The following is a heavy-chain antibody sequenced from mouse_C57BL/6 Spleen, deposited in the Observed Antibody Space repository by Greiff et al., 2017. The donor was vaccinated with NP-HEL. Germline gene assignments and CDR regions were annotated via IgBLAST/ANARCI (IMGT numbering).Heavy chain of an antibody. CDR1: GFSLTSYG. V-gene: IGHV2-2*01. Sequence: VKLQESGPGLVQPSQSLSITCTVSGFSLTSYGVHWVRQSPGKGLEWLGVIWSGGSTDYNAAFISRLSISKDNSKSQVFFKMNSLQADDTAIYYCARNRYYGDYAMDYWGQGTSVTVSS. CDR2: IWSGGST. D-gene: IGHD1-1*01. J-gene: IGHJ4*01. CDR3: ARNRYYGDYAMDY.